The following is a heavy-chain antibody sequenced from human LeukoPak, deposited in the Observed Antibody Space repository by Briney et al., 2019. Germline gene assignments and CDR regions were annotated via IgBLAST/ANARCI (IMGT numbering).Heavy chain of an antibody. D-gene: IGHD2-2*01. Sequence: SETLSLTCAVYGGSFSGYYWSWIRQPPGKGLEWIGEINHSGSINYNPSLKSRVTISVDTSKTQFSLKLSSVTAADTAVYYCARHPYCSSTSCSKNWFDPWGQGTLVTVSS. CDR2: INHSGSI. J-gene: IGHJ5*02. V-gene: IGHV4-34*01. CDR3: ARHPYCSSTSCSKNWFDP. CDR1: GGSFSGYY.